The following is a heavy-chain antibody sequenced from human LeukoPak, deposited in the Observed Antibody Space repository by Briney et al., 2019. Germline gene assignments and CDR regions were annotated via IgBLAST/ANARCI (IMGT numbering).Heavy chain of an antibody. D-gene: IGHD1-1*01. CDR2: ISNNGGSS. J-gene: IGHJ4*02. CDR3: VKITSVTGGDC. V-gene: IGHV3-64D*09. Sequence: QPGGSLRLSCAASGFTFSSHEMNWVRQAPGKGLEYVSGISNNGGSSFYADSVKGRFTISRDNSKNTLYLQMSSLRAEDTAVYYCVKITSVTGGDCWGQGTRLTVSS. CDR1: GFTFSSHE.